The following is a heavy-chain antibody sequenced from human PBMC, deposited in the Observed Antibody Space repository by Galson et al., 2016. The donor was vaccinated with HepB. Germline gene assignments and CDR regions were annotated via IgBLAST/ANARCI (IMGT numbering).Heavy chain of an antibody. CDR1: GDTSNIYG. V-gene: IGHV1-69*13. Sequence: SVKVSCKASGDTSNIYGISWVRQAPGQGLEWMGGIVPVFSKISYAQKFQGRLTITADESTSTAYMELSALRSEDTAVYYCAREDTATSTWGQGTLVTVSS. J-gene: IGHJ5*02. CDR3: AREDTATST. D-gene: IGHD5-18*01. CDR2: IVPVFSKI.